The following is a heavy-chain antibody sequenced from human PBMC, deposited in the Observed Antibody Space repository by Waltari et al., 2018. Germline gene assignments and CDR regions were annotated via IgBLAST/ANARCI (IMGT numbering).Heavy chain of an antibody. CDR3: ARADPGRFIGPFDY. CDR1: GFTFSSYS. D-gene: IGHD3-3*01. J-gene: IGHJ4*02. CDR2: ISSSSSYI. Sequence: EVQLVESGGGLVKPGGSLRLSCAASGFTFSSYSMNWVRQAPGKGLEWVSSISSSSSYIYYADSVEGRFTISRDNAKNSLYLQMNSLRAEDTAVYYCARADPGRFIGPFDYWGQGTLVTVSS. V-gene: IGHV3-21*01.